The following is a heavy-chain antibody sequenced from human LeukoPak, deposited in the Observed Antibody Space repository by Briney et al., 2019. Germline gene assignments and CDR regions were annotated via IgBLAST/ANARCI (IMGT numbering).Heavy chain of an antibody. J-gene: IGHJ6*02. D-gene: IGHD3-16*01. V-gene: IGHV3-23*01. Sequence: PGGSLRLSCAVSGLTFNNYAMSWVRQAPGKGLEWVSAICKGGDNSYYAASAKCRFTIYRDNSKNTQYLQMNSLRAEDTAVYYCATSWGPDTSAFRWGRDGMDVWGQGTTVIVS. CDR3: ATSWGPDTSAFRWGRDGMDV. CDR2: ICKGGDNS. CDR1: GLTFNNYA.